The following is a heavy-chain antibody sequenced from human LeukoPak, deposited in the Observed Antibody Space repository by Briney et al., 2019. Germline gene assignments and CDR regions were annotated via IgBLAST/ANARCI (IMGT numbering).Heavy chain of an antibody. CDR2: VTSDGIT. D-gene: IGHD1-1*01. Sequence: GGSLRLSCAASGFTFTAYTMAWVRQAPGKGLEWVSIVTSDGITLYAQSVKGRFTISRDNSENMLYLQMNSLGAEDSAIYFCANWNSGREYIDFWGQGTLVTVSS. CDR1: GFTFTAYT. CDR3: ANWNSGREYIDF. J-gene: IGHJ4*02. V-gene: IGHV3-23*01.